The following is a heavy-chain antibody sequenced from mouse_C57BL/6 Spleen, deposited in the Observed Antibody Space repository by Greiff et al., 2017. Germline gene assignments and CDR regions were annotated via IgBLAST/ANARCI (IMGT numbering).Heavy chain of an antibody. CDR2: IDPSDSET. J-gene: IGHJ4*01. V-gene: IGHV1-52*01. Sequence: QVQLQQPGAELVRPGSSVQLSCKASGYTFTSYWMHWVKQRPIQGLEWIGNIDPSDSETHYNQKFKDKATLTVDKSSSTAYMQLSSLTAEDSAVYYCARASYGNYLGYAMDDWGQGTSVTVSS. CDR3: ARASYGNYLGYAMDD. CDR1: GYTFTSYW. D-gene: IGHD2-1*01.